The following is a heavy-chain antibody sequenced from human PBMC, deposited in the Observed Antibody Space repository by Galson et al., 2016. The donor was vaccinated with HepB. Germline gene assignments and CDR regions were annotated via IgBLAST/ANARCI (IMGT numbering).Heavy chain of an antibody. Sequence: SVKVSCKASGYTFANYDIYWVRQAPGQGLEWMGWMNSNSGTTGYAQKFQGRFTMTRNTSITTAYMELRSLRSEDTAVYYCATYLAGHGGTGYWGQGTLVTVAS. CDR2: MNSNSGTT. CDR1: GYTFANYD. V-gene: IGHV1-8*01. D-gene: IGHD3-16*01. CDR3: ATYLAGHGGTGY. J-gene: IGHJ4*02.